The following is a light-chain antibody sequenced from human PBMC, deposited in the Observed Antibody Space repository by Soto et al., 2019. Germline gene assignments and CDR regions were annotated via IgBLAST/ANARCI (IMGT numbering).Light chain of an antibody. CDR3: AAWDDSLNGDV. Sequence: SVLTQPPSASGTPGQRVTISCSGSSYNIGSNTVNWYQQLPGTAPKLLIYSNNQRPSGVPDRFSGSKSGTSASLAISGLQSEDEADYYCAAWDDSLNGDVFATGTKVTVL. CDR2: SNN. V-gene: IGLV1-44*01. CDR1: SYNIGSNT. J-gene: IGLJ1*01.